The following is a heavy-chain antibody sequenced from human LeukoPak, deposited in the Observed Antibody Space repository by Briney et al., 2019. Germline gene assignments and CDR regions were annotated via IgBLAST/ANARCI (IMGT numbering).Heavy chain of an antibody. CDR3: AREYYYDSSGYFRPVDY. V-gene: IGHV3-23*01. CDR1: GGSISSYY. D-gene: IGHD3-22*01. J-gene: IGHJ4*02. CDR2: ISGSGGST. Sequence: PSETLSLTCTVSGGSISSYYWSWVRQAPGKGLEWVSAISGSGGSTYYADSVKGRFTISRDNSKNTLYLQMNSLRAEDTAVYYCAREYYYDSSGYFRPVDYWGQGTLVTVSS.